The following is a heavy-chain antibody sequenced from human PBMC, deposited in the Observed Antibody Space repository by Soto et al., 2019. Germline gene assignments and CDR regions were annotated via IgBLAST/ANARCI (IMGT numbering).Heavy chain of an antibody. V-gene: IGHV4-4*01. CDR3: RRCDAAVYGDQY. CDR1: GESITTSNW. D-gene: IGHD2-8*01. Sequence: PSETLSLTCTVSGESITTSNWWCLGRHPPGGGVEWIGEIYNRGTTNYNPPIRSRATTSLDKTKNHFSLKVKSVAAAATAMYCSRRCDAAVYGDQYWGQGTLVTVSS. J-gene: IGHJ4*02. CDR2: IYNRGTT.